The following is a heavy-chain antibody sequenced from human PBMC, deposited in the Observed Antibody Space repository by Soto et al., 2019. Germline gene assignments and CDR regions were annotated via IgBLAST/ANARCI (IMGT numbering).Heavy chain of an antibody. J-gene: IGHJ4*02. CDR2: ISSSTTYT. D-gene: IGHD2-2*01. Sequence: GGSLRLSCAASGFTFSDYYMSWIRQAPGKGLEWVSYISSSTTYTNYADSVKGRFTISRDTAKNSLSLQMNSLRAEDTAVYYCARLRRGTSSYFDYWGQGTLVTVSS. CDR3: ARLRRGTSSYFDY. V-gene: IGHV3-11*06. CDR1: GFTFSDYY.